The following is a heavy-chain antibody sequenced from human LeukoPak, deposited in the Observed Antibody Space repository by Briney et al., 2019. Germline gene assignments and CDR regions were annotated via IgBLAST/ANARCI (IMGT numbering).Heavy chain of an antibody. D-gene: IGHD4-23*01. Sequence: GESLKISCKGSGYNFATYWIGWVRQMPGKGLEWMGIIYPGDSDTRYSPSFQGQVTISADKSISTAYLQWSSLKASDTAMYYCARQWDDYGGNSDAFDIWGQGTMVTVSS. CDR2: IYPGDSDT. CDR3: ARQWDDYGGNSDAFDI. J-gene: IGHJ3*02. V-gene: IGHV5-51*01. CDR1: GYNFATYW.